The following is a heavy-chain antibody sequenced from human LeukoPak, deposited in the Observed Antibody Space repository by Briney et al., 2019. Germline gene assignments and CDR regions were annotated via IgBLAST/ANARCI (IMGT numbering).Heavy chain of an antibody. J-gene: IGHJ6*02. CDR2: INSDGSST. Sequence: GGSLRLSCAASGFTFSSYWMPWVRQAPGKGLVWVSRINSDGSSTSYADSVKGRFTISRDNAKNTLYLQMNSLRAEDTAVYYCARDEGYDFWSGLDYYGMDVWGQGTTVTVSS. V-gene: IGHV3-74*01. D-gene: IGHD3-3*01. CDR1: GFTFSSYW. CDR3: ARDEGYDFWSGLDYYGMDV.